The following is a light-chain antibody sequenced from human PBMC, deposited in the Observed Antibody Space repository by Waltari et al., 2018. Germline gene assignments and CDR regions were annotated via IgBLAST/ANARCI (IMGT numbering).Light chain of an antibody. CDR2: WAS. Sequence: DIVMTQSPDSLAVSLGERATINCKSSQSILYSSNNKNYLAWYQQKPGQPPKLLIYWASTRESGVPDRFSGNGSGTDFTLTISSLQAEDVAVYYCQHYYSIPRTFGPGTKVDIK. V-gene: IGKV4-1*01. CDR3: QHYYSIPRT. CDR1: QSILYSSNNKNY. J-gene: IGKJ3*01.